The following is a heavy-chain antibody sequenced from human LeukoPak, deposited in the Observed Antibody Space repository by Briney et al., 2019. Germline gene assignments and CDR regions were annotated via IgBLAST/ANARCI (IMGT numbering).Heavy chain of an antibody. CDR3: ARDLAVAGTVWFDP. CDR1: GGSISSGGYY. D-gene: IGHD6-19*01. J-gene: IGHJ5*02. CDR2: IYYSGST. Sequence: SQTLSLTCTVSGGSISSGGYYWSWIRQHPGKGLEWIGYIYYSGSTYYNPSLKSRVTISVDTSKNQSSLKLSSVTAADTAVYYRARDLAVAGTVWFDPWGQGTLVTVSS. V-gene: IGHV4-31*03.